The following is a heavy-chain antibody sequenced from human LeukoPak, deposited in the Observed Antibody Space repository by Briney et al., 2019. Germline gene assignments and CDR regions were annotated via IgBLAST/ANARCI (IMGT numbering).Heavy chain of an antibody. J-gene: IGHJ4*02. V-gene: IGHV3-7*01. D-gene: IGHD6-13*01. CDR1: GFTFSSYW. Sequence: PGGSLRLSCAASGFTFSSYWMSRVRQAPGKGLEWVANIKQDGSEKYYVDSAKGRFTISRDNAKNSLYLQMNSLRAEDTAVYYCATGPGYSSSWWGQGTLVTVSS. CDR3: ATGPGYSSSW. CDR2: IKQDGSEK.